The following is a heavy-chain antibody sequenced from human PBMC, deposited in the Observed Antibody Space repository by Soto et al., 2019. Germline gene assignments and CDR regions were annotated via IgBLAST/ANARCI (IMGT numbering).Heavy chain of an antibody. Sequence: QVQLVQSGAEVKKPGSSVKVSCKVSGGIFSSYAIGWVRQAPGQGLEWLAGIIPITGTTNRAQKFQGRVAVTADESRTTVYMELSSLTAEDTAVYYCAREYSSSSQYLYFDVWGRVTLVTVSS. J-gene: IGHJ2*01. CDR3: AREYSSSSQYLYFDV. CDR1: GGIFSSYA. V-gene: IGHV1-69*01. D-gene: IGHD6-6*01. CDR2: IIPITGTT.